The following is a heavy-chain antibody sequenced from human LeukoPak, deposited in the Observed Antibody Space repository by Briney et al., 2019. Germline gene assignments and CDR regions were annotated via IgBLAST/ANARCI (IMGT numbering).Heavy chain of an antibody. CDR2: ISGSGGST. D-gene: IGHD3-22*01. Sequence: GGSLRLSCAASGFTFSSYAMSWVRQAPGKGLEWVSGISGSGGSTFHADSVKGRFIISRDNSKNTLYLQMNSLRAEDTAVYYCAKDRKVVITTVTDNWGQGTLVTVS. V-gene: IGHV3-23*01. J-gene: IGHJ4*02. CDR1: GFTFSSYA. CDR3: AKDRKVVITTVTDN.